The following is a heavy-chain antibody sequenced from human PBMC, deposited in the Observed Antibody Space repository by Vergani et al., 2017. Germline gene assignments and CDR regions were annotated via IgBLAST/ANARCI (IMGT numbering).Heavy chain of an antibody. CDR3: VRDRCLCAGGRCYTEAWDY. Sequence: QVQLVESGGGVVQPGTSLRLSCVVSGFALNRHAMYWVRQAPGKGLEWVVGISFDGTNEYYPDLVKGRFTISRYIAKNTLYLQVRSLRLEDTGVYHCVRDRCLCAGGRCYTEAWDYWGQGTPVTVSS. CDR2: ISFDGTNE. J-gene: IGHJ4*02. D-gene: IGHD2-2*02. CDR1: GFALNRHA. V-gene: IGHV3-30-3*01.